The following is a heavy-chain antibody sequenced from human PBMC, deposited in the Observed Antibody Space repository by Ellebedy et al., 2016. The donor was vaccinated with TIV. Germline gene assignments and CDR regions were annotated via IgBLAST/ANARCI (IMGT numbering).Heavy chain of an antibody. J-gene: IGHJ4*01. V-gene: IGHV4-59*01. D-gene: IGHD1-20*01. Sequence: MPSETLSLTCSVSGGSISSYYWSLIRQPPGKGLEWIGYIYDSGSTNYNPSLKSRVTISVDTSKNQFSLNLSSVTAADTAIYYCVRISGGLTEFDYWGQGTLVTVSS. CDR1: GGSISSYY. CDR3: VRISGGLTEFDY. CDR2: IYDSGST.